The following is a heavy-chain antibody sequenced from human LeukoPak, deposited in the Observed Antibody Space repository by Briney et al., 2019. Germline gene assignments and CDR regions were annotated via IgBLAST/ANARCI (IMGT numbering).Heavy chain of an antibody. Sequence: SETLSLTCTVSGASVSSGSYYWSWIRQHPGKGLEWIGYIYYSGSTYYNPSLKSRVTISVDTSKNQFSLKLSSVTAADTAVYYCARAVAGDFDYWGQGTLVTVSS. J-gene: IGHJ4*02. CDR3: ARAVAGDFDY. D-gene: IGHD6-19*01. V-gene: IGHV4-31*03. CDR1: GASVSSGSYY. CDR2: IYYSGST.